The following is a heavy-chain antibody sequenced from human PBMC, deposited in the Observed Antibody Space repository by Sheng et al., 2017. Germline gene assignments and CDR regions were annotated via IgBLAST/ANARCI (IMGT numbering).Heavy chain of an antibody. CDR3: ARGRSGYCSSTSCYTGRGYYYYMDV. CDR2: IYYSGST. CDR1: GGSISSYY. Sequence: QVQLQESGPGLVKPSETLSLTCTVSGGSISSYYWSWIRQPPGKGLEWIGSIYYSGSTYYNPSLKSRVTISVDTSKNQFSLKLSSVTAADTAVYYCARGRSGYCSSTSCYTGRGYYYYMDVWGQGTTVTVS. J-gene: IGHJ6*03. D-gene: IGHD2-2*02. V-gene: IGHV4-59*12.